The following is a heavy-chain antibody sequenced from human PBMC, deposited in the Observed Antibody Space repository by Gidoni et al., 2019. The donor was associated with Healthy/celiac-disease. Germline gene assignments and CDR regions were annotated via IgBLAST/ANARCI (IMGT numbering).Heavy chain of an antibody. D-gene: IGHD6-13*01. CDR1: GFTFSSYW. J-gene: IGHJ6*02. V-gene: IGHV3-7*01. Sequence: EVQLVESGGGLVQPGGSLRLSCAASGFTFSSYWMSWVRQAPGKGLEWVANIKQDGSEKYYVDSVKGRFTISRDNAKNSLYLQMNSLRAEDTAVYYCARAEYSSSPTPGVFAQQTKYYYYGMDVWGQGTTVTVSS. CDR2: IKQDGSEK. CDR3: ARAEYSSSPTPGVFAQQTKYYYYGMDV.